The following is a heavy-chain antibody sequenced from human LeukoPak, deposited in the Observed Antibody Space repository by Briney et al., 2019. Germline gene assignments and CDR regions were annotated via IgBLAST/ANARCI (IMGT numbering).Heavy chain of an antibody. D-gene: IGHD6-19*01. V-gene: IGHV3-7*03. J-gene: IGHJ6*02. Sequence: GGSLRLSCAASGFSFSSYYMSWVRQAPGKGLEWVALINPDGSERYYVDSVKGRFTISRDNARNPLYLQMDSLRDDDTAMYFCTRDLAAVPGPRMDVWGQGTTVTVSS. CDR1: GFSFSSYY. CDR3: TRDLAAVPGPRMDV. CDR2: INPDGSER.